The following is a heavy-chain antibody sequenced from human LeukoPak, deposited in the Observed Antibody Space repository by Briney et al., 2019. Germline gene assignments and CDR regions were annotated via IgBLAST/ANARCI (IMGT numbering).Heavy chain of an antibody. V-gene: IGHV3-21*01. J-gene: IGHJ6*02. CDR1: GFTFSSYS. D-gene: IGHD3-10*01. CDR3: TRDRSFYGSGSYSEYYGMDV. CDR2: ISSSSSYI. Sequence: PGGSLSLSCAASGFTFSSYSMNWVRQAPGKGLEWVSSISSSSSYIYYADSVKGRFTISRDNAKNSLYLQMNSLRAEDTAVYYCTRDRSFYGSGSYSEYYGMDVWGQGTTVTVSS.